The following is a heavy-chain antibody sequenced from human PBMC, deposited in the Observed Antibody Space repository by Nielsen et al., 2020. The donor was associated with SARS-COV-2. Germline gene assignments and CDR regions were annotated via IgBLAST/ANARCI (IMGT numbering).Heavy chain of an antibody. CDR3: ARVVDQQVEIPGP. CDR2: IYYSGST. CDR1: SGSISSGGYY. J-gene: IGHJ5*02. V-gene: IGHV4-31*03. Sequence: SETLSLTCTVSSGSISSGGYYWSWIRQHPGKGLEWIGYIYYSGSTYYNPSRKSRVTISVDTSKNQFSLKLSSVTAADTAVYYCARVVDQQVEIPGPWGQGTLVTVSS. D-gene: IGHD2-21*01.